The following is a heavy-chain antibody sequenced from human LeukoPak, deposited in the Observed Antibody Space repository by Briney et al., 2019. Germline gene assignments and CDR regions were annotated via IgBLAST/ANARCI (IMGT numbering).Heavy chain of an antibody. CDR1: GFTFSSYA. Sequence: PGSSLRLSCAASGFTFSSYAMHWVRQAPGKGLEWVAVISYDGSNKYYAESVKGRFTISTDNSKNTLYMQMNSMRAEDTAVYYCARRPVYYYYGMDVWGKGTTVTVSS. CDR3: ARRPVYYYYGMDV. V-gene: IGHV3-30*04. J-gene: IGHJ6*04. CDR2: ISYDGSNK.